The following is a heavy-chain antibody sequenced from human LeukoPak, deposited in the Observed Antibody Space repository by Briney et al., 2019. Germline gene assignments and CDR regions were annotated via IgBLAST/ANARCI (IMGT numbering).Heavy chain of an antibody. CDR1: GFTFSDYY. CDR2: ITNGGSTI. V-gene: IGHV3-11*01. D-gene: IGHD1-1*01. J-gene: IGHJ4*02. CDR3: ARVGLSGTTFIDY. Sequence: GGSLRLSCAASGFTFSDYYMTWIRQAPGKGLEWISYITNGGSTIYYADSVRGRFTISRDNTKNSLYLQMNSLRVDDTAVYYCARVGLSGTTFIDYWGQGTLVIVSS.